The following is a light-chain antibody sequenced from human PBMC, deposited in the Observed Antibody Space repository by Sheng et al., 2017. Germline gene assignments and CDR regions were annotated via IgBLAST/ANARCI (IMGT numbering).Light chain of an antibody. CDR2: TAS. CDR3: QQSYTTPYT. CDR1: EHWQL. J-gene: IGKJ2*01. Sequence: DIQMTQSPSSPVCICGRQSHHHLPGKSEHWQLFKLVSSEAGEAPKLLIYTASSLQSGVPSRFSGSASGTDFTLTISSLQPEDFATYYCQQSYTTPYTFGQGTKLEIK. V-gene: IGKV1-39*01.